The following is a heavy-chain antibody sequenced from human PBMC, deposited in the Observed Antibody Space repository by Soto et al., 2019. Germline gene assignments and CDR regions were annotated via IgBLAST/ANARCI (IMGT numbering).Heavy chain of an antibody. D-gene: IGHD3-10*01. J-gene: IGHJ4*02. CDR2: ISGSGGST. CDR3: AKDSSPFMVRGVIIRADY. V-gene: IGHV3-23*01. Sequence: EVQLLESGGGLVQPGGSLRLSCAASGFTFSSYAMSWVRQAPGKGLEWVAAISGSGGSTYYADSVKGRFTISRDNSKNTLYLQMNILRAEDTAVYYCAKDSSPFMVRGVIIRADYWGQGTLVTVSS. CDR1: GFTFSSYA.